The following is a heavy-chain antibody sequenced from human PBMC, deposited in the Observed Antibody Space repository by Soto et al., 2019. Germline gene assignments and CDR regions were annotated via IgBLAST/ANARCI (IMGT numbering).Heavy chain of an antibody. J-gene: IGHJ6*02. CDR2: IRGSTYGGTT. Sequence: SGCTFSNALMSWVRQAPGKGLQWLGLIRGSTYGGTTEYAASVKGRFTISRDDSKGIAYLQMNSLKTEDTAVYYCSRDGDFYGLDVWGQGTTVTVS. V-gene: IGHV3-49*04. CDR1: GCTFSNAL. D-gene: IGHD3-3*01. CDR3: SRDGDFYGLDV.